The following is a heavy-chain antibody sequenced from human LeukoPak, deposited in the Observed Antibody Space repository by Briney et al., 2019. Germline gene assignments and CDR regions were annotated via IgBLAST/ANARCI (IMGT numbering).Heavy chain of an antibody. CDR1: GGSISSGGYY. J-gene: IGHJ3*02. CDR3: ARDGLDDAFDI. V-gene: IGHV4-31*03. CDR2: IYYSGST. Sequence: PSETLSLTCTVSGGSISSGGYYWSWIRQHPGRGLEWIGYIYYSGSTYYNPSLKSRVTISVDTSKNQFSLNLSSVTAADTAVYYCARDGLDDAFDIWGQGTMVTVSS. D-gene: IGHD3-16*01.